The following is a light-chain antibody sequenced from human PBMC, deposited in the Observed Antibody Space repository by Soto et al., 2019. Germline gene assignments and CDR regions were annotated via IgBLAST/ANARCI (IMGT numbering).Light chain of an antibody. CDR1: SSNIGSNY. CDR2: RNN. CDR3: GAWDDSLSGRGV. V-gene: IGLV1-47*01. J-gene: IGLJ2*01. Sequence: QSVLTQPPSASGTPGQRVTISCSGSSSNIGSNYVYWYQQLPGTAPKLLIYRNNQRPSGVPDRFSGSKSGTSASLAISGLRSEDEGDYYCGAWDDSLSGRGVFGGGTKLTVL.